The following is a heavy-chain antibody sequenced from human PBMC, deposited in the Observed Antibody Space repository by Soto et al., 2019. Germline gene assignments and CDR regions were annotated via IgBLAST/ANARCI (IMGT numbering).Heavy chain of an antibody. CDR3: ARVPDY. CDR2: IYYDGNT. V-gene: IGHV4-39*07. Sequence: SETLSLTCTVSGGSISSSSHYWGWIRQPPGKGLECIGNIYYDGNTYYNPSLKSRVTISVDRSKNQFSLKLGSVTAADTAVYYCARVPDYWGQGTLVTVSS. J-gene: IGHJ4*02. CDR1: GGSISSSSHY.